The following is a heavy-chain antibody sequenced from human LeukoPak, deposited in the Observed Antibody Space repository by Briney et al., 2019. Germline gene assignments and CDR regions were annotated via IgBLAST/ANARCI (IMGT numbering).Heavy chain of an antibody. V-gene: IGHV4-4*02. Sequence: SGTLSLTCAVYGGSISSDNWWSWVRQPPGKGLEWVGEIYHSGTTNYNPSLKSRVTISVDKSKNQISLKLSSVTAADTAVYFCARASRWEPYYFNYWGQGTLVTVSS. CDR1: GGSISSDNW. CDR3: ARASRWEPYYFNY. J-gene: IGHJ4*02. CDR2: IYHSGTT. D-gene: IGHD1-26*01.